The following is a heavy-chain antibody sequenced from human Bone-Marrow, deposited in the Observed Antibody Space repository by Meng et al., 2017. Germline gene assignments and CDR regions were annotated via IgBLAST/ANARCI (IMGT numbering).Heavy chain of an antibody. J-gene: IGHJ4*02. CDR1: GYTFTSND. Sequence: QVHLVQSGAELKKPAASVTVSCKVSGYTFTSNDISWVRQANGQGLEWMGWMNPNSGDTGYEQKFQGRVTMTRNTSISTAYMELSSLRSEDTAVYYCARSGIQLWLYYWGQGTLVTVSS. D-gene: IGHD5-18*01. CDR3: ARSGIQLWLYY. CDR2: MNPNSGDT. V-gene: IGHV1-8*01.